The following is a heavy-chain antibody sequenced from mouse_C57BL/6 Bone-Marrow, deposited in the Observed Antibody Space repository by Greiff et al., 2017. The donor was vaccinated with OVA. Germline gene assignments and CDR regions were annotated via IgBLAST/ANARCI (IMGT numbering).Heavy chain of an antibody. CDR2: INPYNGGT. V-gene: IGHV1-19*01. CDR3: ARNGYYGGRFAY. J-gene: IGHJ3*01. D-gene: IGHD2-3*01. CDR1: GYTFTDYY. Sequence: VQLQQSGPVLVKPGASVKMSCKASGYTFTDYYMNWVKQSHGKSLEWIGVINPYNGGTSYNQKFKGKATLTVDKSSSTAYMELNSLTSEDSAVDYCARNGYYGGRFAYWGQGTLVTVSA.